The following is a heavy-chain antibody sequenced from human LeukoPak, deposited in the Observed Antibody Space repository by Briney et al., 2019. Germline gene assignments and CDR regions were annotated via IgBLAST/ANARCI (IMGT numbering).Heavy chain of an antibody. CDR2: IYYSGST. CDR3: AREPGGGYSSSATGLDY. Sequence: SETLSLTCTVSGGSISSGGYYWSWIRQPPGKGLEWIGYIYYSGSTNYNPSLKSRVTISVDTSKNQFSLKLSSVTAADTAVYYCAREPGGGYSSSATGLDYWGQGTLVTVSS. J-gene: IGHJ4*02. V-gene: IGHV4-61*08. D-gene: IGHD6-6*01. CDR1: GGSISSGGYY.